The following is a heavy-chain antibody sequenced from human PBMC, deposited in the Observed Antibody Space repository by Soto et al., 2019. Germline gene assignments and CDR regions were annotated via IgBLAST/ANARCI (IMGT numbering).Heavy chain of an antibody. D-gene: IGHD3-9*01. CDR3: AHHTLNYDILTGYSHFDY. Sequence: SGPTLVKPTQTLTLTCTFSGFSLSTSGVGVGWIRQPPGKALEWLALIYWNDDKRYSPSLKSRLTITKDTSKNQVVLTMTNMDPVDTATYYCAHHTLNYDILTGYSHFDYWGQGTLVTVSS. V-gene: IGHV2-5*01. CDR2: IYWNDDK. CDR1: GFSLSTSGVG. J-gene: IGHJ4*02.